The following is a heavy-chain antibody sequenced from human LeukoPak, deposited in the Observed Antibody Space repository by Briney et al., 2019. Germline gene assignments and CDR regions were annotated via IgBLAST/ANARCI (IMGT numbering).Heavy chain of an antibody. Sequence: SETLSLTCAVSGYSISSGYYWGWIRQPPGKGLEWIGSIYHSGSTYSNPSLKSRVTISVDTSKNQFSLKLSSVTAADTAVYYCATTHLGYCSSTSCYIPHLYYYYMDVWGKGTTVTVSS. CDR2: IYHSGST. CDR1: GYSISSGYY. V-gene: IGHV4-38-2*01. J-gene: IGHJ6*03. CDR3: ATTHLGYCSSTSCYIPHLYYYYMDV. D-gene: IGHD2-2*02.